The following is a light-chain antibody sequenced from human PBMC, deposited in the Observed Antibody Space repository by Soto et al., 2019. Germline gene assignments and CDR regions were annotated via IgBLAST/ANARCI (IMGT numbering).Light chain of an antibody. CDR3: QQYETFSGT. CDR2: DAS. Sequence: DIQMTQSPSTLSASVGDTVTVTCRASQSVSGWLAWYQQKPGEAPKLLIYDASGLPRGVPSRFSGSGSGTKFTLTIASLQPDDFGTYYCQQYETFSGTFGPGTKVEI. CDR1: QSVSGW. J-gene: IGKJ1*01. V-gene: IGKV1-5*01.